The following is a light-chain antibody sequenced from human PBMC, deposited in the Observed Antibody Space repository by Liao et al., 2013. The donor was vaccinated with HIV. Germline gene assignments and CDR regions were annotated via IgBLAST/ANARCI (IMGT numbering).Light chain of an antibody. V-gene: IGLV3-1*01. CDR2: QDS. CDR3: QAWDSSTASVV. J-gene: IGLJ2*01. CDR1: KLGDKY. Sequence: SYDLTQPPSVSVSPGLTASISCSGDKLGDKYACWYQQKPGQSPVLVIYQDSKRPSGIPERFSGSNSGNTATLTISGTQAMDEADYYCQAWDSSTASVVFGGGTKLTVL.